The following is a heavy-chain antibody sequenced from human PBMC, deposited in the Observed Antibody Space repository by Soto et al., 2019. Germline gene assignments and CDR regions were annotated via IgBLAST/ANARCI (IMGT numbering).Heavy chain of an antibody. D-gene: IGHD2-15*01. J-gene: IGHJ5*02. CDR1: GGSISDISYC. CDR3: ARHKSGSDWLDP. Sequence: QLQLQESGPGLVKPSETLSLTCTVSGGSISDISYCWGWIRQPPGKGLQWIGCMFYSGATYYNPSLKNRVTLSADTSNNEFSLKLVSVTAPDTAVYYCARHKSGSDWLDPWGQGTLVTVSS. CDR2: MFYSGAT. V-gene: IGHV4-39*01.